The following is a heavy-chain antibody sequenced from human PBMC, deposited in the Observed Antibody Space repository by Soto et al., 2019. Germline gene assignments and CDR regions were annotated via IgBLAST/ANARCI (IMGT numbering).Heavy chain of an antibody. CDR3: ARAAFGYCSGGSCYPSYCYGMDV. CDR1: GYTFTSYG. Sequence: QVQLVQSGAEVKKPGASVKVSCTASGYTFTSYGISWVRQAPGQGLEWMGWISAYNGNTNYAQKLQGRVTMTTDTSTSTAYMELRSLRSDDTAVYYCARAAFGYCSGGSCYPSYCYGMDVWGQGTTVTVSS. V-gene: IGHV1-18*01. J-gene: IGHJ6*02. D-gene: IGHD2-15*01. CDR2: ISAYNGNT.